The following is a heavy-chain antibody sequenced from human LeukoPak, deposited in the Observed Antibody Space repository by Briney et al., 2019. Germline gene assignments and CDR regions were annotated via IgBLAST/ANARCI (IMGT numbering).Heavy chain of an antibody. CDR2: IYIKST. CDR3: SRDPHVGFGMQY. V-gene: IGHV4-59*01. CDR1: CCSISTFS. D-gene: IGHD3-16*01. J-gene: IGHJ4*02. Sequence: PSETLSLTCTVSCCSISTFSWRWIRQFPGKGLEWIGSIYIKSTNYNPSLKSRVAISVDTSKNQFSLRLDSVTIADTAVYYCSRDPHVGFGMQYWGQGNLVTVSS.